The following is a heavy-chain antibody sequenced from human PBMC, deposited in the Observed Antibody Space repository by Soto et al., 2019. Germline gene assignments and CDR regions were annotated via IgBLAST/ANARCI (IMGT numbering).Heavy chain of an antibody. CDR2: INHSGST. CDR3: ARAERSSSWYYFDY. V-gene: IGHV4-34*01. D-gene: IGHD6-13*01. Sequence: SETLSLTCAVYGGSFSGYYWSWIRQPPGKGLEWIGEINHSGSTNYNPSLKSRVTISVDTSKNQFSLKLSSVTAAGTAVYYCARAERSSSWYYFDYWGQGTLVTVSS. CDR1: GGSFSGYY. J-gene: IGHJ4*02.